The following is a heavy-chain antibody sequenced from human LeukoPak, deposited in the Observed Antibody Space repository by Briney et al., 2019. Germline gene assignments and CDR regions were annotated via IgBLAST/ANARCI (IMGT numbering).Heavy chain of an antibody. CDR3: GRRTYYDTLTGYNYWYFDL. D-gene: IGHD3-9*01. J-gene: IGHJ2*01. CDR1: GGSISSYF. CDR2: INYSGSS. Sequence: SETLSLTCTVSGGSISSYFWSWIRQPPGKGLEWIGYINYSGSSDYNPSLKGRVTFSVDTSKNQFSLRLSSVTAADTAVYYCGRRTYYDTLTGYNYWYFDLWGRGTLVTVSS. V-gene: IGHV4-59*01.